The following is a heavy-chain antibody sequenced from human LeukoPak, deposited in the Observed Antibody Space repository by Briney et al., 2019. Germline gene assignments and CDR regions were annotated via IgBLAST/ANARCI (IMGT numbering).Heavy chain of an antibody. V-gene: IGHV3-11*01. CDR1: GFTFSDYY. CDR3: ARVTYYYDSSGYYENLNQFDY. D-gene: IGHD3-22*01. J-gene: IGHJ4*02. Sequence: GGSLRLSCAASGFTFSDYYMSWIRQAPGKGLEWVSYISSSGSTIYYADSVEGRFTISRDNAKNSLYLQMNSLRAEDTAVYYCARVTYYYDSSGYYENLNQFDYWGQGTLVTVSS. CDR2: ISSSGSTI.